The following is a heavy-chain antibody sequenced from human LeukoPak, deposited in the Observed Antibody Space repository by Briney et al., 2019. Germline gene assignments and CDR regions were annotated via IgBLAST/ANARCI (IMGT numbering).Heavy chain of an antibody. Sequence: GGSLRLSCSASGFTFSSYAMHWVRQAPGKGLEYVSAISSNGGSTYYADSVKGRFTISRDNSKNTLYLQMSSLRAEDTAVYYCVKDYDILTGHFDYWGQGTLVTVSS. J-gene: IGHJ4*02. V-gene: IGHV3-64D*06. CDR2: ISSNGGST. CDR1: GFTFSSYA. D-gene: IGHD3-9*01. CDR3: VKDYDILTGHFDY.